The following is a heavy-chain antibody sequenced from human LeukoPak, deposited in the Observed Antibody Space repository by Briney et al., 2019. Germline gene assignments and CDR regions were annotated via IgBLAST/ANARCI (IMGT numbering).Heavy chain of an antibody. Sequence: SETLSLTCTVSGGSISSYYWGWIRQPPGKGLEWIGYIYYSGSTNYNPSLKSRVTISVDTSKNQFSLKLSSVTAADTAVYYCARALGATKTPNWFDPWGQGTLVTVSS. CDR2: IYYSGST. CDR3: ARALGATKTPNWFDP. D-gene: IGHD1-26*01. CDR1: GGSISSYY. J-gene: IGHJ5*02. V-gene: IGHV4-59*08.